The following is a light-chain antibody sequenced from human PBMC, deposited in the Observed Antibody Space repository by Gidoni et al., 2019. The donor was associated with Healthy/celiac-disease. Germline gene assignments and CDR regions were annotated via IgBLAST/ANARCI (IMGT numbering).Light chain of an antibody. CDR1: QSVSSSY. CDR3: QQYGSSPIT. V-gene: IGKV3-20*01. CDR2: GAS. Sequence: EIVLTQSPVPLSLSPGERATLSCRASQSVSSSYLAWYQQKPGQAPRLLIDGASSRATGIPDRCSGSGSGTDFTLTISRLEPEDFAVYYCQQYGSSPITFGQGTRLEIK. J-gene: IGKJ5*01.